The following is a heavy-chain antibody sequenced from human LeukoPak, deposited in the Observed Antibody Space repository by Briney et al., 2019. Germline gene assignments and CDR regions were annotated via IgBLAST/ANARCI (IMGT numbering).Heavy chain of an antibody. J-gene: IGHJ4*02. Sequence: GGSLRLSCAASGFTVSSNYMSWVRQAPGKGLEWVSVIYSGGSTYYADSVKGRFTISRDNSKNTLYLQMNSLRAEDTAVYYCAREPDSFRYYDILTGYEEPTGEWGQGTLVTVSS. CDR1: GFTVSSNY. V-gene: IGHV3-53*01. CDR2: IYSGGST. CDR3: AREPDSFRYYDILTGYEEPTGE. D-gene: IGHD3-9*01.